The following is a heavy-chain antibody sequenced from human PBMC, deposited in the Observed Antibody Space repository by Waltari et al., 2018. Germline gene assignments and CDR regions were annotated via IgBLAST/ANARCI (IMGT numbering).Heavy chain of an antibody. D-gene: IGHD7-27*01. V-gene: IGHV1-8*03. Sequence: QVQLVQSGAEVKKPGASVKVSCKASGYTFTSYDINWVRPTTGQGLEWMGWMNPNSGNTGYAQKFQGRVTITRNTSISTAYMELSSLRSEDTAVYYCARGELANWGNPFDIWGQGTMVTVSS. CDR1: GYTFTSYD. CDR3: ARGELANWGNPFDI. CDR2: MNPNSGNT. J-gene: IGHJ3*02.